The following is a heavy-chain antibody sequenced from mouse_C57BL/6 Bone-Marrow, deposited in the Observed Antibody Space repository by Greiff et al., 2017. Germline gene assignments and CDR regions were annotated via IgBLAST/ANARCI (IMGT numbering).Heavy chain of an antibody. V-gene: IGHV14-4*01. CDR1: GFNIKDDY. Sequence: VQLQQSGAELVRPGASVKLSCTASGFNIKDDYMHWVKQRPEQGLEWIGWIDPENGDTEYASKFQGKATITADTSSNTAYLQLSSLTSEDTAVYYCTPDGNSFAYWGQGTLVTVSA. J-gene: IGHJ3*01. CDR3: TPDGNSFAY. D-gene: IGHD2-1*01. CDR2: IDPENGDT.